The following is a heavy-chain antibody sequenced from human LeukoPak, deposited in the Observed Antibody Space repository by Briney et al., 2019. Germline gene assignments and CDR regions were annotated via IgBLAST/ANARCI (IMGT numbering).Heavy chain of an antibody. D-gene: IGHD3-10*01. CDR2: IYYTGST. V-gene: IGHV4-39*07. CDR3: ARDHSPTMVRGVHDAFDI. Sequence: SETLSLTCNVSGVSISSNTFSWGWIRQPPGKGLEWIGNIYYTGSTYYNPSLTSRVTISIDTSRNQFSLHLSSVTAADTAVYYCARDHSPTMVRGVHDAFDIWGQGTMVTVSS. J-gene: IGHJ3*02. CDR1: GVSISSNTFS.